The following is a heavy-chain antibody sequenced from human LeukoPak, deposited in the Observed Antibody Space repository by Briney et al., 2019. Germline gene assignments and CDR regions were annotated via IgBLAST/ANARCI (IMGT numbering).Heavy chain of an antibody. D-gene: IGHD2-2*01. V-gene: IGHV3-30*02. CDR3: AKDHGDIVVVPAATAPDY. Sequence: GGSLRLSCAASGFTFSSYGMHWVRQAPGKGLEWVAFIRYDGSNKYYADSVKGRFTISRDNSKNTLYLQMNSLRAEDTAVYYCAKDHGDIVVVPAATAPDYWGQGTLVTVSS. CDR1: GFTFSSYG. J-gene: IGHJ4*02. CDR2: IRYDGSNK.